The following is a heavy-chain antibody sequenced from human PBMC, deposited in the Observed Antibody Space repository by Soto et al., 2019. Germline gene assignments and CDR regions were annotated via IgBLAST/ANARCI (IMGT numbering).Heavy chain of an antibody. CDR1: GFPFRNFA. V-gene: IGHV3-23*05. D-gene: IGHD2-2*01. CDR2: ISNSGSST. CDR3: ARADLLWDSFDL. J-gene: IGHJ4*02. Sequence: GGSLRLSCAASGFPFRNFAMAWVRQAPGKGLEWVSIISNSGSSTYHGDSVKGRFTTSRDNSKGTLSLHMRGVRIDDTAVYFCARADLLWDSFDLWGQGTQVTVSS.